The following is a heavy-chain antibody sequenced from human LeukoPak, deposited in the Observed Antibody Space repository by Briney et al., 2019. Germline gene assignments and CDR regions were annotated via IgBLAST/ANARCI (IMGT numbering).Heavy chain of an antibody. V-gene: IGHV4-61*01. Sequence: SETLSLTCTVSGGSVSSGSYYWSWIRQPPGKGLEWIGYIYYSGSTNYNPSLKSRVTISVDTSKNQFSLKLSSVTAADTAVYYCAREIDRYCSSTSCSYFGYWGQGTLVTVSS. J-gene: IGHJ4*02. D-gene: IGHD2-2*01. CDR3: AREIDRYCSSTSCSYFGY. CDR2: IYYSGST. CDR1: GGSVSSGSYY.